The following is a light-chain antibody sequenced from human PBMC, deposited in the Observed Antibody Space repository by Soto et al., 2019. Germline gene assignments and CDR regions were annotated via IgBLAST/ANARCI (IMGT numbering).Light chain of an antibody. V-gene: IGKV3-11*01. J-gene: IGKJ1*01. Sequence: EIVLTQSPATLSLSPGERATFSCRASQSVSSSLAWYQQKPGQAPRLLIYDASNRATGIPARFSGSGSGTDFTPTISSLEPEDFAVYYCQQRSNWLWTFGQGTKVEIK. CDR1: QSVSSS. CDR2: DAS. CDR3: QQRSNWLWT.